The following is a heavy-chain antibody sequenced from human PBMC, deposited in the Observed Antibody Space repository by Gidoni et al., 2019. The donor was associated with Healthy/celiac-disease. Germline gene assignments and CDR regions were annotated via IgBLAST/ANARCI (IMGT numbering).Heavy chain of an antibody. CDR2: IYHSGST. J-gene: IGHJ5*02. V-gene: IGHV4-38-2*01. Sequence: QVQLQESGPGLVKPSETLSLPCAVSGYYISSGYYWGWIRQPPGKGLEWIGSIYHSGSTYSNPSLKSRVTISVDTSKNQFSLKLSSVTAADTAVYYCARRITMVRGVIITLNWFDPWGQGTLVTVSS. D-gene: IGHD3-10*01. CDR3: ARRITMVRGVIITLNWFDP. CDR1: GYYISSGYY.